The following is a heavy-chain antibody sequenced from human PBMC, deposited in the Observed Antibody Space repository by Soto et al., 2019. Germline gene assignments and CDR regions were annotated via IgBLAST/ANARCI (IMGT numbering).Heavy chain of an antibody. CDR1: GGSFSDYY. V-gene: IGHV4-34*02. CDR2: INHRGNT. CDR3: ASAKAWRSEF. J-gene: IGHJ4*02. D-gene: IGHD3-10*01. Sequence: QVQLQQWGAGLLKPSETLSLTCAVYGGSFSDYYWSWVRQPQGEGLEWIGQINHRGNTNYNPSLKSRVTLSVDTPKNQFSLKLSSVTAADTAVYFCASAKAWRSEFWGQGTLVTVSS.